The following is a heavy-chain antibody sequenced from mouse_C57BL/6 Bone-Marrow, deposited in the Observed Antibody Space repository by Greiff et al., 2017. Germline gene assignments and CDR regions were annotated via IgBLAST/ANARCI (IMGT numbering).Heavy chain of an antibody. V-gene: IGHV1-55*01. D-gene: IGHD1-1*01. CDR2: IYPGSGST. Sequence: QVQLQQPGAELVKPGASVKMSCKASGYTFTSYWITWVKQRPGQGLEWIGDIYPGSGSTNYNEKFKSKATLTVDTSSSTAYMQLSSLTSEDTAVYYCARRDYYGSSYAMDYWGQGTSVTVSS. J-gene: IGHJ4*01. CDR3: ARRDYYGSSYAMDY. CDR1: GYTFTSYW.